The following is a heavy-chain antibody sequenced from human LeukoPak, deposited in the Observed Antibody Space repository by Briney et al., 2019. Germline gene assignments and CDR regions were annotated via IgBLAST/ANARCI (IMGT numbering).Heavy chain of an antibody. Sequence: GASVKVSCKASGYTFTSYYMHWVRQAPGQGLEWMGIINPSGGSTSYAQKFQGRVTMTRDMSTSTVYMELSSLRSEDTAVYYCARGQSSSWYSAEIYYYYYMDVWGKGTTVTISS. J-gene: IGHJ6*03. D-gene: IGHD6-13*01. V-gene: IGHV1-46*01. CDR2: INPSGGST. CDR1: GYTFTSYY. CDR3: ARGQSSSWYSAEIYYYYYMDV.